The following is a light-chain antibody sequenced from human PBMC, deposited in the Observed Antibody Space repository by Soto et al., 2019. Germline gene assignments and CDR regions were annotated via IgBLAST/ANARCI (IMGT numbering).Light chain of an antibody. CDR2: AAS. CDR3: LQHNSYPRT. Sequence: DIQGTQSRCSLSSSVGYRVTLTCQASQSISTYLNWYQQKPGKAPKLLIYAASSLQSGVPSRFSGSGSGTEFTLTISSLQPEDFATYYCLQHNSYPRTFGQGTKVDIK. V-gene: IGKV1-17*01. J-gene: IGKJ1*01. CDR1: QSISTY.